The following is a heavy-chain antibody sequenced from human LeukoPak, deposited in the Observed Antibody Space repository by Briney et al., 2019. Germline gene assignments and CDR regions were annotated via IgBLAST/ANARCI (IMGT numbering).Heavy chain of an antibody. Sequence: PGGSLRLSCAASGFTFSSYAMSWVRQAPGKGLEWVSAISGSGGSTYYADSVKGRFTISRDQSTNTLFLQMNNLRVEDTAVYYCTRDPVTYRGGDCWGQGTLVTVSS. CDR1: GFTFSSYA. J-gene: IGHJ4*02. CDR3: TRDPVTYRGGDC. CDR2: ISGSGGST. D-gene: IGHD2-21*01. V-gene: IGHV3-23*01.